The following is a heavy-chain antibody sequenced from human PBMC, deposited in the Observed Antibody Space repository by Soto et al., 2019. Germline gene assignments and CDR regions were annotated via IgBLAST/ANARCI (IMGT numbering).Heavy chain of an antibody. CDR1: EFTFRSYW. D-gene: IGHD1-7*01. Sequence: GGSLRLSCAASEFTFRSYWMHWVRQSPGKGLVWVSRISGDGSSTNYADSVKGRSTISRDNAKNAVYLQIDSLRAEDTAVYYCARSLPGTYGAFDLWGQGTVVT. CDR2: ISGDGSST. CDR3: ARSLPGTYGAFDL. J-gene: IGHJ3*01. V-gene: IGHV3-74*01.